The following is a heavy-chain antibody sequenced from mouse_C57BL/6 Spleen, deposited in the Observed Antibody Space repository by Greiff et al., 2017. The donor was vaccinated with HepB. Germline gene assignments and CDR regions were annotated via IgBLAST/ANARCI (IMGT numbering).Heavy chain of an antibody. CDR1: GYAFSSSW. CDR2: IYPGDGDT. J-gene: IGHJ3*01. CDR3: ARIWDEGFAY. V-gene: IGHV1-82*01. Sequence: LQESGPELVKPGASVKISCKASGYAFSSSWMNWVKQRPGKGLEWIGRIYPGDGDTNYNGKFKGKATLTADKSSSTAYMQLSSLTSEDSAVYFCARIWDEGFAYWGQGTLVTVSA. D-gene: IGHD4-1*01.